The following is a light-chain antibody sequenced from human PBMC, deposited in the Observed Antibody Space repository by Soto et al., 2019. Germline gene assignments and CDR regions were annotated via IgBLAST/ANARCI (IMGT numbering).Light chain of an antibody. CDR3: QQYDRSPRT. CDR2: GAS. J-gene: IGKJ1*01. V-gene: IGKV3-20*01. CDR1: QSLSGSY. Sequence: EIVLTQSPGTLSLSPGERVTLSCRASQSLSGSYLAWYQQTPGQAPRLLIHGASTRVAGVPDRFSGSGSGTDFTLTISRLEPEDFAVYYWQQYDRSPRTFGQGTKVEIK.